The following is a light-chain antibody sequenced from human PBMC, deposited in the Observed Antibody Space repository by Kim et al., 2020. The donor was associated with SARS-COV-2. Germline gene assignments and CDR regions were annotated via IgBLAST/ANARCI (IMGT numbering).Light chain of an antibody. J-gene: IGKJ5*01. CDR1: QSVSSSY. Sequence: SPEERAIPSCRCTQSVSSSYLAWYQHKPGQSPRLLIHGASSRATGVPDRFRGGGSGTDFTLTITRLEPEDFAVYYCQQYGRSPTTFGQGTRLEIK. CDR3: QQYGRSPTT. CDR2: GAS. V-gene: IGKV3-20*01.